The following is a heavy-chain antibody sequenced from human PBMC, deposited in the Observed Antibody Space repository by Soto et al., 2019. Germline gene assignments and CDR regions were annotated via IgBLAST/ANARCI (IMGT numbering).Heavy chain of an antibody. CDR2: IKQDGSEK. Sequence: GGSLRLSCAASGFTFSSYWMSWVRQAPGKGLEWVANIKQDGSEKYYVDSVKGRFTISRDNAKNSLYLQMNSLRAEDTAVYYCASGERLTTVTPYYFDYWGQGTLVTVSS. CDR1: GFTFSSYW. D-gene: IGHD4-17*01. V-gene: IGHV3-7*05. J-gene: IGHJ4*02. CDR3: ASGERLTTVTPYYFDY.